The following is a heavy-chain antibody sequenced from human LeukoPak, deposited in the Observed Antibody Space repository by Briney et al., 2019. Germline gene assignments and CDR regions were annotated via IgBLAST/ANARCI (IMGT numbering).Heavy chain of an antibody. CDR2: IYYSGST. Sequence: PSETLSLTCTVSGGSISSYYWSWIRQPPGKGLEWIGYIYYSGSTNYNPSLKSRVTISVDTSKNQFSLKLSSVTAADTAVYYCARGDDWTNYFDYWGQGTLVTVSS. CDR1: GGSISSYY. D-gene: IGHD3-9*01. V-gene: IGHV4-59*01. CDR3: ARGDDWTNYFDY. J-gene: IGHJ4*02.